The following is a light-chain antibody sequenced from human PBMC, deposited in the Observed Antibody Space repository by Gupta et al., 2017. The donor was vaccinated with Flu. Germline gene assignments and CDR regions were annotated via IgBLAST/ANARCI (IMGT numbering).Light chain of an antibody. Sequence: EIVLTHSAGTLSLSPGERVTVTCTATQSVARPYVAWYQKKPGQAPRLLIYGASSRATGIPDWFTGRESGADFTLIISRLEPEDFAMYSCLNYGSSPAFGQGTKVGIK. CDR2: GAS. CDR1: QSVARPY. J-gene: IGKJ1*01. V-gene: IGKV3-20*01. CDR3: LNYGSSPA.